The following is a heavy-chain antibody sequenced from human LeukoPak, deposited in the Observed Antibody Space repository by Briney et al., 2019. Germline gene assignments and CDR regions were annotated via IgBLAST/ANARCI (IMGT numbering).Heavy chain of an antibody. CDR1: GGTFSSYA. J-gene: IGHJ6*03. V-gene: IGHV1-69*06. CDR3: ARYGDYNYYYYMDV. Sequence: GASVKVSCKASGGTFSSYAISWVRQAPGQGLEWMGGIIPIFGTANYAQKFQGRVTITADKSTSTAYMELSSLRSEDTAVYYCARYGDYNYYYYMDVWGKGTTVTVSS. D-gene: IGHD4-17*01. CDR2: IIPIFGTA.